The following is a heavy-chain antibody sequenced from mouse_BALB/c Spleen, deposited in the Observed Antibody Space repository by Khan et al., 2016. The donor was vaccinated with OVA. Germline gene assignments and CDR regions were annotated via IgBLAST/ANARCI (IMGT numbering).Heavy chain of an antibody. J-gene: IGHJ3*01. CDR3: ARSGYAAFAY. Sequence: QVQLQQSGPELVRPGTSVKMSCKASGYTFTSYWMNWVKQRPGQGLEWIGMIDPSNSETTLNQKFKDKATLTEDKSSNTAYMQLSSLTSEDSAVYLWARSGYAAFAYWGQGTLVTVSA. CDR1: GYTFTSYW. CDR2: IDPSNSET. V-gene: IGHV1-59*01. D-gene: IGHD2-14*01.